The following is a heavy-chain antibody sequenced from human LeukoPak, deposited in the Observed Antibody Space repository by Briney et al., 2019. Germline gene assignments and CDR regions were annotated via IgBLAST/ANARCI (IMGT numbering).Heavy chain of an antibody. Sequence: PSETLSLTCTVSGGSISSYYWSWIXXXXXXXXXXXXXXXYSGSTNYNPSLKSRVTIPVDTSKNQFSLKLSSVTAADTAVYYCARRAYDYVWGSYRYYFDYWGQGTLVTVSS. CDR2: XXYSGST. V-gene: IGHV4-59*08. D-gene: IGHD3-16*02. CDR3: ARRAYDYVWGSYRYYFDY. CDR1: GGSISSYY. J-gene: IGHJ4*02.